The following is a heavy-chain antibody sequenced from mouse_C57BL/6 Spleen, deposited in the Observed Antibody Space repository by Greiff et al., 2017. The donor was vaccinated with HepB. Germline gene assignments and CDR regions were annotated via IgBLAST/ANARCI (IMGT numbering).Heavy chain of an antibody. D-gene: IGHD2-1*01. V-gene: IGHV5-6*02. J-gene: IGHJ1*03. CDR1: GFTFSSYG. Sequence: EVMLVESGGDLVKPGGSLKLSCAASGFTFSSYGMSWVRQTPDKRLEWVATISSGGSYTYYPDSVKGRFTISRDNAKNTLYLQMSSLKSEDTAMYYCARHLLWYFDVWGTGTTVTVSS. CDR3: ARHLLWYFDV. CDR2: ISSGGSYT.